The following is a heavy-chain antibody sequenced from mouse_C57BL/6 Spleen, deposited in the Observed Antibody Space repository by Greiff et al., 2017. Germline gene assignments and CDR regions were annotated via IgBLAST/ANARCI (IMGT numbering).Heavy chain of an antibody. Sequence: EVQLVESGGGLVKPGGSLKLSCAASGFTFSDYGMHWVRQAPEKGLEWVAYISSGSSTIYYADTVKGRFTISRDNAKNTLFLQMTSLRSEDTAMYYCARTHLFLLGGFAYWGQGTLVTVSA. V-gene: IGHV5-17*01. CDR1: GFTFSDYG. CDR2: ISSGSSTI. CDR3: ARTHLFLLGGFAY. D-gene: IGHD4-1*01. J-gene: IGHJ3*01.